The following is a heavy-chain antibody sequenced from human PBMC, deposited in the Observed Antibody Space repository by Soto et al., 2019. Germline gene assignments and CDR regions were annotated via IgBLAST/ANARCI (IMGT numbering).Heavy chain of an antibody. CDR3: AGATYDAWLVRDYYYMDV. CDR1: GDSVSSNSVA. J-gene: IGHJ6*03. CDR2: TYYKSKWYN. D-gene: IGHD6-19*01. V-gene: IGHV6-1*01. Sequence: PSQTLSLTCGISGDSVSSNSVAWNWIRQSPSRGLEWLGRTYYKSKWYNDYAVSVKSRITINRDTSKNQFSLQLNSVTPEDTAVYYCAGATYDAWLVRDYYYMDVWGKGTTVTVSS.